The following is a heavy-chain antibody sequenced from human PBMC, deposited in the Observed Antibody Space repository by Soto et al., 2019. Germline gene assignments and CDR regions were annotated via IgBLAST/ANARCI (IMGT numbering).Heavy chain of an antibody. Sequence: GGSLRLSCSASGFTFSSYAMHWVRQAPGKGLEYVSAISSNGGSTYYADSVKGRFTISRDNSKNTLYLQMSSLRAEDTAVYYCVKTDFPDCWSGLYYFDYWGQGTLVTVSS. D-gene: IGHD3-3*01. CDR3: VKTDFPDCWSGLYYFDY. V-gene: IGHV3-64D*08. J-gene: IGHJ4*02. CDR2: ISSNGGST. CDR1: GFTFSSYA.